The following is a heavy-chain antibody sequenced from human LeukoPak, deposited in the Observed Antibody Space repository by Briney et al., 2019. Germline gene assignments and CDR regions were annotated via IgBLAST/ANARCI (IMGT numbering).Heavy chain of an antibody. J-gene: IGHJ6*03. Sequence: SGGSLRLSCAASGFTFSSYLMSWVRQAPGKGPEWVANIKQDGSEKYYVDSVKGRFTISRDNAKNSLYLQMNSLRAEDTAVYFCARVGFLEYYYYYYMDVWGKGTTVTVSS. CDR1: GFTFSSYL. D-gene: IGHD3-3*01. CDR3: ARVGFLEYYYYYYMDV. V-gene: IGHV3-7*01. CDR2: IKQDGSEK.